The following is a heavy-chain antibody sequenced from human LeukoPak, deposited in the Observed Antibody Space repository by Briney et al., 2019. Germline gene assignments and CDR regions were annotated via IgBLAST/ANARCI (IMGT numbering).Heavy chain of an antibody. V-gene: IGHV3-23*01. D-gene: IGHD5-24*01. CDR1: GFTFNIYA. Sequence: GGSLSLSCAATGFTFNIYAMSWVRQAPEKGLEWVSAISETSRKTYYADPVKGRFTISRDNSKNTLYLQMNDLRDEDTAVYYCVQEARRDGYKLAPVADHWGQGTLVTVSS. CDR2: ISETSRKT. CDR3: VQEARRDGYKLAPVADH. J-gene: IGHJ4*02.